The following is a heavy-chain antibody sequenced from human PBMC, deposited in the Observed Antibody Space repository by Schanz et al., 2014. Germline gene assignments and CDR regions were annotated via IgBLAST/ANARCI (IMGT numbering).Heavy chain of an antibody. J-gene: IGHJ5*02. V-gene: IGHV4-4*02. D-gene: IGHD5-18*01. Sequence: QVQLQESGPGLVKPSGTLSLTCAVSGGSISSSNWWSWVRQPPGKGLEWIGEIYHSGSTNYKPSLKSRSTISADKSKTRFSLRLRSVTAADTAVYYCARRSVSPSGNSYGYVVAWFDPWGQGTLVTVSS. CDR3: ARRSVSPSGNSYGYVVAWFDP. CDR2: IYHSGST. CDR1: GGSISSSNW.